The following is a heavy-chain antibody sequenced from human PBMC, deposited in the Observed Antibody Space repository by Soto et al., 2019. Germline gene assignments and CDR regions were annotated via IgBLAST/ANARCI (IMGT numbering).Heavy chain of an antibody. V-gene: IGHV3-48*02. D-gene: IGHD1-20*01. Sequence: EVQLVESGGGLVQPGGSLRLSCAASGFTLSSYSMNWVRQAPGKGLEWVSYISSSSSTIYYADSVKGRSTISRDNAKNSLWLQMNSLRDEDTAVYYCARGGAYKIDYWGQGTLVTVSS. J-gene: IGHJ4*02. CDR3: ARGGAYKIDY. CDR2: ISSSSSTI. CDR1: GFTLSSYS.